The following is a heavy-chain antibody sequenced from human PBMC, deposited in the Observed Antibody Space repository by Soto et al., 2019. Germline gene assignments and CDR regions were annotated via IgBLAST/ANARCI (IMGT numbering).Heavy chain of an antibody. D-gene: IGHD6-13*01. CDR1: GFNFSDYY. CDR2: ISGSGSTI. J-gene: IGHJ4*02. V-gene: IGHV3-11*01. CDR3: ARLGSIAAAGTPDY. Sequence: PGGSLRLSCVASGFNFSDYYMSWFRQAPGKGLEWVSYISGSGSTIHDADSVKGRFTISRDNAKNSLYLQMNSLRAEDTAVYYCARLGSIAAAGTPDYWGQGTLVTVS.